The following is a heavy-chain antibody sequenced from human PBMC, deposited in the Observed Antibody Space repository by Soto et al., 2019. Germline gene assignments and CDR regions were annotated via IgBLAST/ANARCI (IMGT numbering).Heavy chain of an antibody. CDR1: GFTFSSYA. CDR3: ARSLPIWFGELTLPNYGMDV. CDR2: ISSNGGST. D-gene: IGHD3-10*01. V-gene: IGHV3-64*02. J-gene: IGHJ6*02. Sequence: GGSLRLSCAASGFTFSSYAMHWVRQAPGKGLEYVSAISSNGGSTYYADSVKGRFTISRDNSKNTLYLQMGSLRAEDMAVYYCARSLPIWFGELTLPNYGMDVWGQGTTVTV.